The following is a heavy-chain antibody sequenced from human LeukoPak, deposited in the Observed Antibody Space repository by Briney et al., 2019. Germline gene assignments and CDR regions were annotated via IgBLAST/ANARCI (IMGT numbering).Heavy chain of an antibody. V-gene: IGHV3-21*01. J-gene: IGHJ5*02. D-gene: IGHD1-26*01. CDR1: GFTFSSYS. CDR2: ISTSSSYI. CDR3: ARAPLSGSYLINWFDP. Sequence: SPGGSLRLSCAASGFTFSSYSMNWVRQAPGKGLEWVSSISTSSSYIYYVDSVKGRFTISRDNARNSLYLQMNSLRAEDTAVYYCARAPLSGSYLINWFDPWGQGTLVTVSS.